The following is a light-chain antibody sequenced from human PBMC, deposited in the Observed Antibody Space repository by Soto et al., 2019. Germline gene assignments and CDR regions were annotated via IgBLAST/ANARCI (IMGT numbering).Light chain of an antibody. CDR3: GTWDSSLNGVV. J-gene: IGLJ2*01. CDR2: DNN. CDR1: SSNIGNNY. V-gene: IGLV1-51*01. Sequence: QSVLTQPASVSAAPGQKVTISCSGSSSNIGNNYVSWYQQLPGTAPKLLTYDNNKRPSGIPDRFSGSKSGTSAILDITGLQTGDEADYYCGTWDSSLNGVVFGGGTQLTVL.